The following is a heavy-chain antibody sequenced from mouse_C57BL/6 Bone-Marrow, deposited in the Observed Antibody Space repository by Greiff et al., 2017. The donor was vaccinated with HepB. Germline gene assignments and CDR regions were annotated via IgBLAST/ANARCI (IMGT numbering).Heavy chain of an antibody. D-gene: IGHD6-1*01. CDR3: ATASKPSFAY. J-gene: IGHJ3*01. V-gene: IGHV1-42*01. Sequence: EVQLQQPGAELVKPGASVKISCKASGYSFTGYYMNWVKQSPEKSLEWIGEINPSTGGTTYNQKFKAKATLTVDKSSSTAYMQLKSLTSEDSAVYYCATASKPSFAYWGQGTLVTVSA. CDR2: INPSTGGT. CDR1: GYSFTGYY.